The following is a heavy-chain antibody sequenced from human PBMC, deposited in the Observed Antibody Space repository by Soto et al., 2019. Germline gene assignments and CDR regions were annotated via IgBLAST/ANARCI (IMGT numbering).Heavy chain of an antibody. J-gene: IGHJ6*03. CDR3: ARGRKVIKKGYWSGGRCFEALYYYYMDV. CDR1: GYTFTSYD. D-gene: IGHD2-15*01. V-gene: IGHV1-8*01. CDR2: MNSNSGNT. Sequence: QVQLVQSGAEVKKPGASVKVSCKASGYTFTSYDINWVRQATGQGLEWMGWMNSNSGNTGYAQKFQGRDTMTRNTEISTDYMELSSLRSEYTAVYYCARGRKVIKKGYWSGGRCFEALYYYYMDVWGKGTTVTVSS.